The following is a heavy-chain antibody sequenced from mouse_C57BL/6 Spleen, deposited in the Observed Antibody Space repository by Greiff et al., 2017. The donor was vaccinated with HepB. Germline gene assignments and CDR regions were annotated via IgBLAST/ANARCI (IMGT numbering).Heavy chain of an antibody. CDR1: GYTFTDYE. V-gene: IGHV1-15*01. Sequence: VQGVESGAELVRPGASVTLSCKASGYTFTDYEMHWVKQTPVHGLEWIGAIDPETGGTAYNQKFKGKAILTADKSSSTAYMELRSLTSEDSAVYYCTRSRDYGWFAYWGQGTLVTVSA. CDR2: IDPETGGT. J-gene: IGHJ3*01. D-gene: IGHD2-4*01. CDR3: TRSRDYGWFAY.